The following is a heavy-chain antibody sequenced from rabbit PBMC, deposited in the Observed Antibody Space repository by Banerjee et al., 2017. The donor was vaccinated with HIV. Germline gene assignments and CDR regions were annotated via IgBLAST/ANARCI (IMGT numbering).Heavy chain of an antibody. D-gene: IGHD8-1*01. V-gene: IGHV1S45*01. CDR2: MYAGSSGST. CDR1: GFSLSSTY. J-gene: IGHJ4*01. CDR3: ARDNTAGGGYQFNL. Sequence: QEQLVESGGGLVQPEGSLTLTCTASGFSLSSTYMCWVRQAPGKGLEWIACMYAGSSGSTYYVNWAKGRFTISKTSSTTVTLQMTSLTAADTATYFCARDNTAGGGYQFNLWGPGTLVTVS.